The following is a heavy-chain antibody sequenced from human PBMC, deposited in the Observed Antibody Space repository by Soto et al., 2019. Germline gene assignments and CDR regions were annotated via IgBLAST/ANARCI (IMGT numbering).Heavy chain of an antibody. V-gene: IGHV3-21*01. Sequence: PGGSLRLSCAASGFTFSSYSMNWVRQAPGKGLEWVSSISSSSSYIYYADSVKGRFTISRDNAKNSLYLQMNSLRAEDTAVYYCAREEAYCGGDCYSGAFDLWGQGTMVTVSS. CDR1: GFTFSSYS. CDR3: AREEAYCGGDCYSGAFDL. D-gene: IGHD2-21*02. CDR2: ISSSSSYI. J-gene: IGHJ3*01.